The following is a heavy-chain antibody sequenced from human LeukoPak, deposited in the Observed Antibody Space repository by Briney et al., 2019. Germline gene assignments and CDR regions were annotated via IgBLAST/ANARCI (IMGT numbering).Heavy chain of an antibody. CDR3: ARWLDR. J-gene: IGHJ4*02. CDR1: GFNFDNYW. Sequence: GGSLRLSCAASGFNFDNYWMSWVRQAPGKGLEWVANIREDGGEKYYVDSVKGRFTISRDNAKKSLYLQMNSLRAEDSDLCYCARWLDRWGQGTLVTVSS. D-gene: IGHD2-2*03. V-gene: IGHV3-7*01. CDR2: IREDGGEK.